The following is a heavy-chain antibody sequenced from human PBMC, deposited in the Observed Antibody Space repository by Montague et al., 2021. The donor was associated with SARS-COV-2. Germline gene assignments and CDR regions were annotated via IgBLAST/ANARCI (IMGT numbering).Heavy chain of an antibody. D-gene: IGHD3-22*01. CDR3: ARPPTFYYESSGYYSN. J-gene: IGHJ4*02. CDR2: ISHSSNTI. V-gene: IGHV3-11*01. Sequence: SLRLSCAASGFALSDYYMAWIRQAPGKGLEWLAYISHSSNTIAYADSAKGRFTISRDNANNSVHLHMTNLRVEDTAVYYCARPPTFYYESSGYYSNWGQGAQVTVTS. CDR1: GFALSDYY.